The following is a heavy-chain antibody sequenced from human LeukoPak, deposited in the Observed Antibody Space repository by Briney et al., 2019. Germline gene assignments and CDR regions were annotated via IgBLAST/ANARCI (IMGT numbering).Heavy chain of an antibody. CDR2: IYYSGST. Sequence: SETLSLTCTVSGGSISSGGYYWSWIRQHPGKGLEWIGYIYYSGSTYYNPSLKSRVTISVDRSKNQFSLKLSSVTAADTAVYYCASSSGYDYLGVDYWGQGTLVTVSS. D-gene: IGHD5-12*01. V-gene: IGHV4-31*03. J-gene: IGHJ4*02. CDR1: GGSISSGGYY. CDR3: ASSSGYDYLGVDY.